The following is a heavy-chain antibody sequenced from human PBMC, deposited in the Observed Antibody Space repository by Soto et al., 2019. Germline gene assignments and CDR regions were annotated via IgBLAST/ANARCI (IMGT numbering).Heavy chain of an antibody. CDR3: AKTLYSSSEFDY. CDR2: ISYDGSNK. D-gene: IGHD6-6*01. CDR1: GFTFSSYG. J-gene: IGHJ4*02. Sequence: GGSLRLSCAASGFTFSSYGMHWVRQAPGKGLEWVAVISYDGSNKYYADSVKGRFTISRDNSKNTLYLQMNSLRAEDTAVYYCAKTLYSSSEFDYWGQGTLVTVSS. V-gene: IGHV3-30*18.